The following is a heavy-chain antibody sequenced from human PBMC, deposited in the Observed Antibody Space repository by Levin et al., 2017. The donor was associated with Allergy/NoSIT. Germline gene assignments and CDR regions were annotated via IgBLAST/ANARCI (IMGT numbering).Heavy chain of an antibody. D-gene: IGHD3-9*01. Sequence: GGSLRLSCAASGFTFSTYAMAWVRQAPGKGLQWVSSISNSVGTTYYAESVKGRFTISRDNSHSTLYLQMNSQRAEDTDVYYCAEDPILTGFPNWFEPWGQGTLVAVSS. CDR1: GFTFSTYA. V-gene: IGHV3-23*01. J-gene: IGHJ5*02. CDR3: AEDPILTGFPNWFEP. CDR2: ISNSVGTT.